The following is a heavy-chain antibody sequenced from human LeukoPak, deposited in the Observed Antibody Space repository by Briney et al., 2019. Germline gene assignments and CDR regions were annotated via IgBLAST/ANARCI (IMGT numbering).Heavy chain of an antibody. CDR3: AKAPTEDHYYDMDV. J-gene: IGHJ6*03. Sequence: PGGSLRLSCAASGFTFSSYGMHWVRQAPGKGLEWVAFIRYDGSNKYYADSVKGRFTISRDNSKNTLYLQMNSLRAEDTAVYYCAKAPTEDHYYDMDVWGKGTTVTVSS. CDR2: IRYDGSNK. D-gene: IGHD4-17*01. V-gene: IGHV3-30*02. CDR1: GFTFSSYG.